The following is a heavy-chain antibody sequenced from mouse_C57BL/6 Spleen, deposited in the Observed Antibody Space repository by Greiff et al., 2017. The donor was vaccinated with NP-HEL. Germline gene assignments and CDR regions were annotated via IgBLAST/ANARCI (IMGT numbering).Heavy chain of an antibody. V-gene: IGHV1-15*01. J-gene: IGHJ3*01. Sequence: VQLKVSGAELVRPGASVTLSCKASGYTFTDYEMHWVKQTPVHGLDWIGAIDPETGGTAYNQKFMGEVILTADKSSSTAYMELRSLTSEDSAVDYCTRANTVRRAWFANWGQGTLVTVSA. CDR1: GYTFTDYE. CDR3: TRANTVRRAWFAN. D-gene: IGHD5-2*01. CDR2: IDPETGGT.